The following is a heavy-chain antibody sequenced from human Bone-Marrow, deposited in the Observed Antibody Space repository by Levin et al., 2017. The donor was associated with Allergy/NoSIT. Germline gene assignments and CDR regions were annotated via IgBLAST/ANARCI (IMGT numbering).Heavy chain of an antibody. CDR3: ARGPLSGNIDY. CDR1: GFTFSVSH. CDR2: ISSSSTSI. Sequence: PGGSLRLSCAASGFTFSVSHMHWVRQAPGKGLEWLSYISSSSTSIYQADSVRGRFTISRDNAKNSLYLQTSSLSDEDTAIYYCARGPLSGNIDYWGQGTLVTVSS. J-gene: IGHJ4*02. V-gene: IGHV3-48*02. D-gene: IGHD6-19*01.